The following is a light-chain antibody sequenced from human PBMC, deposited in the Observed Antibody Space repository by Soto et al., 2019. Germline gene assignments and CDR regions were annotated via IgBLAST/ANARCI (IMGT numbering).Light chain of an antibody. CDR1: QSVGSN. Sequence: EIVMTQSPATLSVSPGERATLSCRASQSVGSNLAGYQQKPGQAPRLLIYHASTRAAGGPARFSGSGSGTEFTLTISSLQSEDFAVYYCHQYNNWPPGTFGQGTKVEIK. CDR3: HQYNNWPPGT. V-gene: IGKV3-15*01. CDR2: HAS. J-gene: IGKJ1*01.